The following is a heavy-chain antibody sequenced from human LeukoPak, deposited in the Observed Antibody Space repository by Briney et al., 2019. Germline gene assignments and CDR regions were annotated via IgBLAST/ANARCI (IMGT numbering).Heavy chain of an antibody. CDR1: GGSISSGNYY. J-gene: IGHJ4*02. CDR3: ARYYIAAGFDY. CDR2: IYYSGST. D-gene: IGHD6-25*01. Sequence: SQTLSLTCTVSGGSISSGNYYWSWIHQPPGKGLEWIGYIYYSGSTYYNPSLKSRVTISVDTSKNQFSLKLSSVTAADTAVYYCARYYIAAGFDYWGQGTLVTVSS. V-gene: IGHV4-30-4*01.